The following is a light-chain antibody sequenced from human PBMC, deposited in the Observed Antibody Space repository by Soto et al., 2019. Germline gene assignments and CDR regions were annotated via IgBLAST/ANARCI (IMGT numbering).Light chain of an antibody. J-gene: IGKJ1*01. Sequence: EIVMTQSPATLSVSPWERSTLSCMASQSVGSNLAWYQQKRGRAPRLLIYGASTRATGIPARFSGSGSGTDFTLTISRLETEDFAVYYCQQYGSSLTWTFGHGTKVDIK. CDR3: QQYGSSLTWT. CDR2: GAS. V-gene: IGKV3-15*01. CDR1: QSVGSN.